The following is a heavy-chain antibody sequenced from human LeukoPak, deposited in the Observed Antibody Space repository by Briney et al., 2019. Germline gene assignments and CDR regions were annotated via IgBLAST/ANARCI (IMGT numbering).Heavy chain of an antibody. CDR1: GGTFSSYA. D-gene: IGHD5-24*01. Sequence: EASVKVSCKASGGTFSSYAISWVRQAPGQGLEWMGGIIPIFGTANYAQKFQGRVTITADKSTSTAYMELSSLRSEDTAVYYCAAGEDGYNAVEDYWGQGTLVTVSS. J-gene: IGHJ4*02. CDR2: IIPIFGTA. CDR3: AAGEDGYNAVEDY. V-gene: IGHV1-69*06.